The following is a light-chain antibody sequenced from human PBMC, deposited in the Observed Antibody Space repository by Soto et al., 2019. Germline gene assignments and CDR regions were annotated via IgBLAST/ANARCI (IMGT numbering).Light chain of an antibody. CDR3: QQYNSYSCT. Sequence: DIQMTQSPSTLSASVGDRVTITCRASQSISSWLAWYQQKPGKAPKLLIYKASSLESGAPSRFSGSGSGTKFTHTISSRQPDDFEPYYCQQYNSYSCTFGQGAKVEIK. CDR1: QSISSW. CDR2: KAS. V-gene: IGKV1-5*03. J-gene: IGKJ1*01.